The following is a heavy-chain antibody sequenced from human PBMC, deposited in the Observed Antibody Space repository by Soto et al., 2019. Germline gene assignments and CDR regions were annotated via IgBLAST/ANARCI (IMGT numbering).Heavy chain of an antibody. V-gene: IGHV3-72*01. CDR2: PKHKVSSYAT. CDR3: VAYLSCYVH. J-gene: IGHJ4*02. Sequence: EVQLVESGGGLVQPGGSLRLSCAVSGFTLSDHFMDWVRQAPGKGLEWLGRPKHKVSSYATAYAAPVKGRFTISRVDSSVSLSLQLSTLRTEDTAVYYCVAYLSCYVHWGQGPLVTVSS. D-gene: IGHD5-12*01. CDR1: GFTLSDHF.